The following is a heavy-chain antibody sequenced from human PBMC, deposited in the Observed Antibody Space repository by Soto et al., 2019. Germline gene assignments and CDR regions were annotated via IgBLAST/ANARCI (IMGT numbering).Heavy chain of an antibody. CDR1: GFTFSSYS. D-gene: IGHD2-15*01. J-gene: IGHJ4*02. CDR2: ISSSSSTI. CDR3: ARDYCSGGSCSDDY. V-gene: IGHV3-48*01. Sequence: GGSLRLSCAASGFTFSSYSMNWVRQAPGKGLEWVSYISSSSSTIYYADSVKGRFTISRDNAKNSLYLQMNSLRAEDTAVYYCARDYCSGGSCSDDYWGQGTLVTVSS.